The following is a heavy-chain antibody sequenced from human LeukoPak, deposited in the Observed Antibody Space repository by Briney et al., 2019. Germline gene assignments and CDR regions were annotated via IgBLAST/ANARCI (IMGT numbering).Heavy chain of an antibody. CDR1: GYIFTSYG. Sequence: ASVKVSCKTSGYIFTSYGISWVRQAPGQGLEWMGWISAYNGNTNYAQKLQGRVTMTTDTSTSTAYMELRSLRSDDTAVYYCAREDFDWFSKVYYFDYWGQGTLVTVSS. J-gene: IGHJ4*02. CDR3: AREDFDWFSKVYYFDY. V-gene: IGHV1-18*01. CDR2: ISAYNGNT. D-gene: IGHD3-9*01.